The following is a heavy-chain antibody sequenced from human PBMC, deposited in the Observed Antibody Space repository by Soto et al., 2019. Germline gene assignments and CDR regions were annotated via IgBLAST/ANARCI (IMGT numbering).Heavy chain of an antibody. CDR1: GFTFSDYY. D-gene: IGHD5-12*01. J-gene: IGHJ4*02. V-gene: IGHV3-11*05. CDR3: ARDHHRYSGYDFDY. CDR2: ISSSSSYT. Sequence: QVQLVESGGGLVKPGGSLRLSRAASGFTFSDYYMSWIRQAPGKGLEWVSYISSSSSYTNYADSVKGRFTISRDNAKNSLYLQMNSLRAEDTAVYYCARDHHRYSGYDFDYWGQGTLVTVSS.